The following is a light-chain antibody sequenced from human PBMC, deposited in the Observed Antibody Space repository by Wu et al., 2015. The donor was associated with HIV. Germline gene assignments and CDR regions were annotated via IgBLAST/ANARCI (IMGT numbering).Light chain of an antibody. CDR3: QQLNNYPPT. CDR2: AAS. J-gene: IGKJ4*01. V-gene: IGKV1-9*01. CDR1: QGISSY. Sequence: DIQLTQSPSFLSASLGDRVTITCRASQGISSYLAWYQQIPGKAPKLLIYAASTLQSGVPSRFSGSGSGTDFTLTISSLQPEDFATYYCQQLNNYPPTFGGGTKVETK.